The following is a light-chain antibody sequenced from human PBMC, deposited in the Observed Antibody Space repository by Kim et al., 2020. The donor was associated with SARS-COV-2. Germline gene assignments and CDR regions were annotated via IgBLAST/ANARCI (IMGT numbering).Light chain of an antibody. Sequence: GQRATISCSGSSSNIGSNTINWHQQLPGTAPKLLICSNNQRPSGVPDRFSGSKSGTSASLAISGLQSEDEADYYWAAWDDSLNGPVFGGGTQLTVL. CDR2: SNN. CDR3: AAWDDSLNGPV. CDR1: SSNIGSNT. V-gene: IGLV1-44*01. J-gene: IGLJ3*02.